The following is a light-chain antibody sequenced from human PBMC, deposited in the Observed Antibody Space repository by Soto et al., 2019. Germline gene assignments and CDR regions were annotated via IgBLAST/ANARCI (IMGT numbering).Light chain of an antibody. J-gene: IGKJ2*01. Sequence: DTVMTQSPATLSVSPGERATLSYRASQSVSNNLAWYQQKPGQAPRLLIYGASTRATGIPARFSGSGSGTEFTLTISSLQSEDFAVYYCQQYNNWPPYTFGQGTKLEIK. CDR1: QSVSNN. V-gene: IGKV3-15*01. CDR2: GAS. CDR3: QQYNNWPPYT.